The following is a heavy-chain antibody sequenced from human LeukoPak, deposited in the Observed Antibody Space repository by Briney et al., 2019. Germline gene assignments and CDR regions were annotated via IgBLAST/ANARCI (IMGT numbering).Heavy chain of an antibody. V-gene: IGHV4-34*01. CDR2: INHSGST. D-gene: IGHD1-26*01. CDR1: GGSFSGYY. CDR3: ARRYSGSYYSKYYFDY. Sequence: SETLSVTCAVYGGSFSGYYWSWIRQPPGKGLEWIGEINHSGSTNYNPSLKSRVTISVDTSKNQSSLKLSSVTAADTAVYYCARRYSGSYYSKYYFDYWGQGTLVTVSS. J-gene: IGHJ4*02.